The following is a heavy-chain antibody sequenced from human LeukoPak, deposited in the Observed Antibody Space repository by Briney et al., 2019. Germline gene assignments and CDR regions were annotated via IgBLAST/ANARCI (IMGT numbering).Heavy chain of an antibody. D-gene: IGHD1-26*01. V-gene: IGHV3-30-3*01. CDR2: ISYDGSNK. CDR1: GFTFSSYA. CDR3: ARVGELLPGAFDI. J-gene: IGHJ3*02. Sequence: GGSLRLSCAASGFTFSSYAMHWVRQAPGKGLEWVAVISYDGSNKYYADSVKGRFTISRDNSKNTLYLQMNSLRAEDTAVYYRARVGELLPGAFDIWGQGTMVTVSS.